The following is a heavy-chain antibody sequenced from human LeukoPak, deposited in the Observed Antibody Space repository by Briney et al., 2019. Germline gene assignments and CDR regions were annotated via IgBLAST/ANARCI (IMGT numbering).Heavy chain of an antibody. D-gene: IGHD3-10*02. J-gene: IGHJ4*02. V-gene: IGHV1-18*01. CDR3: ARDSLDCSGTDYYDSPDY. CDR1: AYTFSING. CDR2: ISAYNGNT. Sequence: GASVKVSFTSAAYTFSINGNNWGRHAPGQGLEWMGWISAYNGNTNYRQKLQGRVTMTTDTSTSKAYMDLRSLRSDDTAIYYCARDSLDCSGTDYYDSPDYWGQGTLVTVSS.